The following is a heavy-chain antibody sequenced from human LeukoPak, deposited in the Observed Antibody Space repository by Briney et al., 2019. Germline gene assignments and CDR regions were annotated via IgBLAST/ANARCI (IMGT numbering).Heavy chain of an antibody. V-gene: IGHV3-23*01. D-gene: IGHD3-16*01. Sequence: GGSLRLSCAASTFAFSSYAMTWVRQAPGKGLEWISSITATGGISYADSVKGRFTISRDNFKSTLSLQMNSLRAEDTAVYYCTKDPNGDYVGAFDFWGQGTMVTVSS. CDR3: TKDPNGDYVGAFDF. CDR1: TFAFSSYA. J-gene: IGHJ3*01. CDR2: ITATGGI.